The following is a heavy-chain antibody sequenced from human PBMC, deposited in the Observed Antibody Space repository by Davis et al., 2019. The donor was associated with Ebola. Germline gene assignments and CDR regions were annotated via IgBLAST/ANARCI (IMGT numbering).Heavy chain of an antibody. Sequence: SETLSLICTVSGGSISSYYWSWIRQPPGKGLEWIGYIYYSGSTNYNPSLKSRVTISVDTSKNQFSLKLSSVTAADTAVYYCARVGWYYDILTGYSNGGFDYWGQGTLVTVSS. CDR1: GGSISSYY. CDR3: ARVGWYYDILTGYSNGGFDY. V-gene: IGHV4-59*01. CDR2: IYYSGST. J-gene: IGHJ4*02. D-gene: IGHD3-9*01.